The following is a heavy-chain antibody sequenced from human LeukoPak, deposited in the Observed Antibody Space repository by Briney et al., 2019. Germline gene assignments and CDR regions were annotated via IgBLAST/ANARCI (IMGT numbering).Heavy chain of an antibody. D-gene: IGHD5-24*01. V-gene: IGHV1-2*02. CDR1: GYTFTGYY. Sequence: GASVKVSCKASGYTFTGYYMHWVRQAPGQGLEWMGWINPNSGGTNYAQKFQGRVTMTRDTSISTAYMDLSRLTSDDSAVYYCARAGSRDDYGDYWGQGTLVSVSS. J-gene: IGHJ4*02. CDR3: ARAGSRDDYGDY. CDR2: INPNSGGT.